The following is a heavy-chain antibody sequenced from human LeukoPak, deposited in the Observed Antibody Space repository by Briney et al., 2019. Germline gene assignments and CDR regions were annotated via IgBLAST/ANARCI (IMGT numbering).Heavy chain of an antibody. D-gene: IGHD6-13*01. CDR1: GFTFDDYA. CDR2: ISWNSGSI. CDR3: AKGSNLYSSSWSWFDP. V-gene: IGHV3-9*01. J-gene: IGHJ5*02. Sequence: GRSLRLSCAASGFTFDDYAMHWVRQAPGKGLEWVSGISWNSGSIGYADSVKGRFTISRDNAKNSLYLQMNSLRAEDTALYYCAKGSNLYSSSWSWFDPWGQGTLVTVSS.